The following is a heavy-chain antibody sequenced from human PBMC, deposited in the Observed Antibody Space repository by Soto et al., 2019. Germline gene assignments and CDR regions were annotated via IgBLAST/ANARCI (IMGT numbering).Heavy chain of an antibody. J-gene: IGHJ5*02. Sequence: QVQLQESGPGLVKPSQTLSLTCTVSGGSISSGGYYWSWIRQHPGKGLEWIGYIYYSGSTYYNPYLKSRVTISVDTSKNQFSLKLSSVTAADTAVYYCAREGDYGDSNWFDPWGQGTLVTVSS. CDR2: IYYSGST. CDR1: GGSISSGGYY. D-gene: IGHD4-17*01. V-gene: IGHV4-31*03. CDR3: AREGDYGDSNWFDP.